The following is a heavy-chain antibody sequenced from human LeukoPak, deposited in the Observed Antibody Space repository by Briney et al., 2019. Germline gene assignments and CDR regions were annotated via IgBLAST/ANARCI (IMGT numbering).Heavy chain of an antibody. CDR2: ISGSGGST. J-gene: IGHJ4*02. V-gene: IGHV3-23*01. Sequence: GGSLRLSCAASGFTFSSYGMSWVRQAPGKGLEWVSGISGSGGSTYCVDSVKGRFTISRDNPKNTLYLQMSSLRAEDTAVYYCAKSRNLLRGDFDFWGQGPLVTVSS. CDR1: GFTFSSYG. CDR3: AKSRNLLRGDFDF. D-gene: IGHD7-27*01.